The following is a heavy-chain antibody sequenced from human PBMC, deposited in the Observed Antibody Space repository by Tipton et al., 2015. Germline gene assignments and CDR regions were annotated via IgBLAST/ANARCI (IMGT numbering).Heavy chain of an antibody. CDR3: AKVATTVATPFDF. D-gene: IGHD4-17*01. Sequence: GSLRLSCAASGFTFDDYGMTWVRQVPGKGLEWVAGIDWNGGRTGYADSVKGRFIISRDNAQNSLFLQMNSLTAEDTAVYYCAKVATTVATPFDFWGQGTLVTVSS. CDR2: IDWNGGRT. J-gene: IGHJ4*02. CDR1: GFTFDDYG. V-gene: IGHV3-20*04.